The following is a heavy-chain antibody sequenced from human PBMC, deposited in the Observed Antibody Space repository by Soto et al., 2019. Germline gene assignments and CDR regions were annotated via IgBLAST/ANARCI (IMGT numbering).Heavy chain of an antibody. CDR1: GGSISSGDYY. Sequence: SETLSLTCTVSGGSISSGDYYWSWIRQPPGKGLEWIGYSYYSGSTYYNPSLKSRVTISVDTSKNQFSLKLSSVTAADTAVYYCARVKDYSNYLYFAYWGQGTLVTVSS. CDR2: SYYSGST. D-gene: IGHD4-4*01. V-gene: IGHV4-30-4*01. CDR3: ARVKDYSNYLYFAY. J-gene: IGHJ4*02.